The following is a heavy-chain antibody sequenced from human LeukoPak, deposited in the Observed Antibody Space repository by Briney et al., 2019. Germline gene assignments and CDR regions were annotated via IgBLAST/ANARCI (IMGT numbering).Heavy chain of an antibody. J-gene: IGHJ4*02. CDR1: GFTFDDYA. Sequence: PGRSLRLSCAASGFTFDDYAMHWVRQAPGKGLEWVSGISWNSGSIGYADSVKGRFTISRDNAKNSLYLKMNSLRAEDTALYYCAKDIGGRYFDWLLFYWGQGTLVTVSS. V-gene: IGHV3-9*01. CDR3: AKDIGGRYFDWLLFY. D-gene: IGHD3-9*01. CDR2: ISWNSGSI.